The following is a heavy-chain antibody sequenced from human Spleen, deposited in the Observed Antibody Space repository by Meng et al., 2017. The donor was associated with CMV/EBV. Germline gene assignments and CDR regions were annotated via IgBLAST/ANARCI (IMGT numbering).Heavy chain of an antibody. D-gene: IGHD2-2*02. CDR1: GFTFSNYA. J-gene: IGHJ4*02. Sequence: GGSLRLSCAASGFTFSNYAMHWVRQAPGKGLEWVAVISYDGSNKYYADSVKGRFTISRDNSKNTLYLQMNSLRAEDTAVYYCAKSAKSGDIVVVPAAIRRVKYFDYWGQGTLVTVSS. V-gene: IGHV3-30-3*01. CDR2: ISYDGSNK. CDR3: AKSAKSGDIVVVPAAIRRVKYFDY.